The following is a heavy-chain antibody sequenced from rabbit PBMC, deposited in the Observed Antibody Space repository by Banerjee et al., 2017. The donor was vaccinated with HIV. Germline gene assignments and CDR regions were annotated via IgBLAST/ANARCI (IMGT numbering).Heavy chain of an antibody. CDR2: IYAGNSGNT. CDR1: RFDFSIYYV. CDR3: ARAAGYAGYGFATGFNL. Sequence: QEQLKETGGGLVQPGGSLTLSCKASRFDFSIYYVSWVRQAPGKGLEWIACIYAGNSGNTYYANWAKGRFTISKTSSTTVTLQMTSLTAADTATYFCARAAGYAGYGFATGFNLWGQGTLVTVS. V-gene: IGHV1S45*01. D-gene: IGHD6-1*01. J-gene: IGHJ4*01.